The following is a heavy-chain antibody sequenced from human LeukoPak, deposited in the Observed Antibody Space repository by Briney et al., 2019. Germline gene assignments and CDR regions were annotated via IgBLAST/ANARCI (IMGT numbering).Heavy chain of an antibody. CDR3: ARSQGYYDSSGHLDF. Sequence: PGRSLRLSCAASGFTFSSYAMHWVRQAPGKGLEWVAVISYDGSNKYYADSVKGRFTISRDNSKNTLYLQMNSLRAEDTAVYYCARSQGYYDSSGHLDFWGQGTLVTVSS. CDR2: ISYDGSNK. D-gene: IGHD3-22*01. J-gene: IGHJ4*02. V-gene: IGHV3-30*04. CDR1: GFTFSSYA.